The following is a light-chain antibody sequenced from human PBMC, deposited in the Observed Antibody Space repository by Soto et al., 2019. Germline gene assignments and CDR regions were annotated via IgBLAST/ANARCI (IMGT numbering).Light chain of an antibody. CDR2: AAS. CDR3: QQGNGFPWT. V-gene: IGKV1-12*02. J-gene: IGKJ1*01. Sequence: DLPMTQSPSSVSASVGDRVTITCRASQGINSWLAWYQQKPGKAPNLLIYAASSLQSVVPSRFSGSGSGTDFTLTINRLQPEDSATYYCQQGNGFPWTFGQGTKVEIK. CDR1: QGINSW.